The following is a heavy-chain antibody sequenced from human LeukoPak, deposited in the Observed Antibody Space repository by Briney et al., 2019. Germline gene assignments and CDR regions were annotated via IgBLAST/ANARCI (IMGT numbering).Heavy chain of an antibody. D-gene: IGHD1-7*01. J-gene: IGHJ4*02. V-gene: IGHV1-46*01. CDR3: ARDPRITGTKESDY. Sequence: ASVEVSCKASGYTFTSYYIHWVRQAPGQGLEWMGIINPSGGSTSYAQKFQGRVTMTRDTSTSTVYMDLSSLRSEDTAVYYCARDPRITGTKESDYWGQGTLVTVSS. CDR2: INPSGGST. CDR1: GYTFTSYY.